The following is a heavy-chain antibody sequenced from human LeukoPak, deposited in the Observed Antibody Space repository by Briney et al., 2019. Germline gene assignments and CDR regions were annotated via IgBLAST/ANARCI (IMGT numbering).Heavy chain of an antibody. CDR1: GFTFSSYA. CDR3: AKDTSDYGVGYWFDP. CDR2: ISGSGGST. Sequence: PGGSLRLSCAASGFTFSSYATSWVRQAPGKGLEWVSAISGSGGSTYYADSVKGRFTISRDNSKNTLYLQMNSLRAEDTAVYYCAKDTSDYGVGYWFDPWGQGTLVTVSS. D-gene: IGHD4-17*01. V-gene: IGHV3-23*01. J-gene: IGHJ5*02.